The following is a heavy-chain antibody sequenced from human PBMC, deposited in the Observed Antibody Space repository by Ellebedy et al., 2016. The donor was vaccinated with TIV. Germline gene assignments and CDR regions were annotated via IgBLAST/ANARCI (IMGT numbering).Heavy chain of an antibody. CDR3: ARQGPSITMVRGVNWFDP. J-gene: IGHJ5*02. CDR1: GGSISSSSHY. CDR2: IYYTGST. D-gene: IGHD3-10*01. Sequence: GSLRLSCSVSGGSISSSSHYWGRIRQPPGKGLEWIGSIYYTGSTYYNPSLKRRVTISVDTSKNQFSLNLNSLTAADTAVYYCARQGPSITMVRGVNWFDPWGQGTLVTVSS. V-gene: IGHV4-39*01.